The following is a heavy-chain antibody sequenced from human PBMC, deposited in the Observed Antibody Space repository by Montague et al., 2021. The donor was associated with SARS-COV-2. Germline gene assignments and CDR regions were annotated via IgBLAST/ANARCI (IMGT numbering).Heavy chain of an antibody. D-gene: IGHD3-3*01. CDR3: ARAGITIFGVVTHYDY. J-gene: IGHJ4*02. Sequence: TLSLTCTVSGGSISSGGYYWSWIRQHPGKGLEWIGYIYYNGSTYYNPSLKSRVTISVDTSKNQFSLKLSSVTAADTAVYYCARAGITIFGVVTHYDYWGQGTLVTVSS. CDR2: IYYNGST. V-gene: IGHV4-31*03. CDR1: GGSISSGGYY.